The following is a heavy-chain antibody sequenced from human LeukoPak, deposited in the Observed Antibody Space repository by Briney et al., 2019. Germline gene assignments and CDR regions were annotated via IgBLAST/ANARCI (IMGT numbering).Heavy chain of an antibody. D-gene: IGHD2/OR15-2a*01. CDR2: ISDIGSI. CDR1: GGSISSYY. V-gene: IGHV4-59*08. Sequence: TSETLSLTCTVSGGSISSYYWSWIRQPPGKGLEWIAYISDIGSINYNPSLKTRVTISLETSKNQFSLKLSSVTAADTAVYYCAGHHPRNTVDFWGQGTLVTVSS. CDR3: AGHHPRNTVDF. J-gene: IGHJ4*02.